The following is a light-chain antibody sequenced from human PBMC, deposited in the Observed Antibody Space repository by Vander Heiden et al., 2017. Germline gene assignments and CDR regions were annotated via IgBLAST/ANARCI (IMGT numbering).Light chain of an antibody. J-gene: IGKJ4*01. CDR1: ESVSGIY. CDR3: QQYSKSPIT. V-gene: IGKV3-20*01. CDR2: ATS. Sequence: EIVLPQSPATLSLSPGERATLSCRASESVSGIYFAWYQQKPGQAPRLLISATSSRATGIPDRFSGSGSGTDFTLTIRRLEPDDFAIYYCQQYSKSPITFGGGTKLEIK.